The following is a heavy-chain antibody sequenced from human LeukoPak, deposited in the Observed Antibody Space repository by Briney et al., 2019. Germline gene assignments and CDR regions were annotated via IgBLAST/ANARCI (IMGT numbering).Heavy chain of an antibody. CDR2: IWYDGSNK. D-gene: IGHD5-18*01. CDR3: VRGFTYVIY. CDR1: GFTFSSYG. V-gene: IGHV3-33*01. J-gene: IGHJ4*02. Sequence: PGRSLRLSCAASGFTFSSYGMHWVRQAPGKGLEWVAVIWYDGSNKYYADSVKGRFTISRDNAKNSLYLQMNSLRAEDTAVYYCVRGFTYVIYWGQGILVTVSS.